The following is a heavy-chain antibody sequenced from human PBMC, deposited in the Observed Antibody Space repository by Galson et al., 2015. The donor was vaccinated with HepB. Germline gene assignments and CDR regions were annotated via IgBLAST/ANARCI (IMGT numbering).Heavy chain of an antibody. D-gene: IGHD3-22*01. Sequence: SLRLSCAASGFTFSSYAVHWVRQAPGKGLERVAVISYDGRSQIYADSVKGRFTISRDNSKNTLFLQMNSLRAEDTAVYYCARDSRGRDTPHYYESWFDPWGQGTLVTVSS. CDR1: GFTFSSYA. J-gene: IGHJ5*02. V-gene: IGHV3-30*04. CDR2: ISYDGRSQ. CDR3: ARDSRGRDTPHYYESWFDP.